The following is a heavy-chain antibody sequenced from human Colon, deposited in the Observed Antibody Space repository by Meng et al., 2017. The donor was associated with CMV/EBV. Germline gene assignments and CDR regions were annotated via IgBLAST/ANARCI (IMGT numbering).Heavy chain of an antibody. Sequence: GGSLRLSCAASGFTVSSNYMSWVRQAPGKGLEWVSVIYSGGSTYYADSVKGRFTISRDTPKNTLFLQLNSLRAEDTAVYYCARGVIAVGQRHYFDVWGQGTLVTVSS. CDR3: ARGVIAVGQRHYFDV. V-gene: IGHV3-53*01. D-gene: IGHD6-19*01. J-gene: IGHJ4*02. CDR2: IYSGGST. CDR1: GFTVSSNY.